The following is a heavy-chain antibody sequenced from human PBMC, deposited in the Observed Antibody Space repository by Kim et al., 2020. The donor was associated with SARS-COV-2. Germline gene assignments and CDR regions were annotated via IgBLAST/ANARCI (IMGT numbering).Heavy chain of an antibody. V-gene: IGHV3-33*06. D-gene: IGHD6-19*01. CDR2: IWYDGSNK. CDR1: GFTFSSYG. J-gene: IGHJ6*02. Sequence: GGSLRLSCAASGFTFSSYGMHWVRQAPGKGLEWVAVIWYDGSNKYYADSVKGRFTISRDNSKNTLYLQMNSLRAEDTAVYYCAKDLRAVAGRGYYYCGMDVWGQGTTVTVSS. CDR3: AKDLRAVAGRGYYYCGMDV.